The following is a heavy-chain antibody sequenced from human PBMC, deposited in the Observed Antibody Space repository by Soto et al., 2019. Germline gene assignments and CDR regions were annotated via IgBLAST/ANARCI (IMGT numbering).Heavy chain of an antibody. Sequence: QVQLQESGPGLVKPSETLSLTCTVSGGSVSSGGYYWSWIRQPPGKGLEWIGYIYYSGSTNYNPSLKRRVPITVDTSKNWSSLKLRSVTAADTAVYYFAGGIEGSYQGRYGDGMDGWGQGTRVNASS. J-gene: IGHJ6*02. D-gene: IGHD2-2*01. CDR3: AGGIEGSYQGRYGDGMDG. V-gene: IGHV4-61*08. CDR1: GGSVSSGGYY. CDR2: IYYSGST.